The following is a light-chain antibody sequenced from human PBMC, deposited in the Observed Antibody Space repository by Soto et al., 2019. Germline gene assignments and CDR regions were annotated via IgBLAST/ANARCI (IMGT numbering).Light chain of an antibody. J-gene: IGLJ1*01. V-gene: IGLV2-14*03. Sequence: QSGLTQPASVSGSPGQSITISCTGTSSDVGAYNFVSWHQQHPGKAPKLMIYNVYDRPSGISYRFSGSKSGNTASLTISGLQGEYEADYYCSAYTVSRTYVFGTGTKVTVL. CDR2: NVY. CDR1: SSDVGAYNF. CDR3: SAYTVSRTYV.